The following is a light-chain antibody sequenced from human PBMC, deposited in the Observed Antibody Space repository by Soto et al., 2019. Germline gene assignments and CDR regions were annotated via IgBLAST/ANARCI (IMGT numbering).Light chain of an antibody. J-gene: IGLJ1*01. V-gene: IGLV2-11*01. CDR3: CSYAGSPYV. CDR1: SSDVGGYNY. CDR2: DVS. Sequence: QPVLTQPRPVSGSPGQSVTISCTGTSSDVGGYNYVSWYQQHPGKAPKLMIYDVSQRPSGVPDRFSGSKSGNTASLTISGLQAEDEADYYCCSYAGSPYVFGTGTKLTVL.